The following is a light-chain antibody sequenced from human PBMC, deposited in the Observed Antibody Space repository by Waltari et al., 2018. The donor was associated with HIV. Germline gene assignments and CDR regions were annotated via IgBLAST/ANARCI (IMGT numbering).Light chain of an antibody. CDR1: QSVNSS. CDR3: QRRSNPFT. CDR2: DAA. J-gene: IGKJ3*01. V-gene: IGKV3-11*01. Sequence: EIVLTQSPATLSLSPGERATLSCRASQSVNSSLAWYQHKPGQAPRFLIYDAANRTTGIPARCSGSGYGTDFTLTISSLEPEDIAVYYRQRRSNPFTFGPGTKVDIK.